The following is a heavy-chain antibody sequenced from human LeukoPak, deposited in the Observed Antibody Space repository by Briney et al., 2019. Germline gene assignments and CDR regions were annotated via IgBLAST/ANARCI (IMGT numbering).Heavy chain of an antibody. CDR3: ARDGDILTGSFDY. Sequence: PGRSLRLSCAASGFTFSSYGMHWVRQAPGKGLEWVAVIWYDGSNKYYADSVKGRFTISRDNSKNTLYLQMNSLRAGDTAVYYCARDGDILTGSFDYWGQGTLVTVSS. V-gene: IGHV3-33*01. CDR1: GFTFSSYG. D-gene: IGHD3-9*01. CDR2: IWYDGSNK. J-gene: IGHJ4*02.